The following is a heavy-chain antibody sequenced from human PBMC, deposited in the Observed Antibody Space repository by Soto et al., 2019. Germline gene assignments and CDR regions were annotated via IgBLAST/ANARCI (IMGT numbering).Heavy chain of an antibody. V-gene: IGHV1-8*01. CDR1: GYTFTSYD. CDR2: MNPNSGNT. CDR3: ARDLGYCSSTSCLDYYMDV. D-gene: IGHD2-2*01. J-gene: IGHJ6*03. Sequence: QVQLVQSGAEVKKPGASVKVSCKASGYTFTSYDINWVRQATGQGLEWMGWMNPNSGNTGYAQKFQGRVTMTRNTSISTAYMELSSLRSEDAAVYYCARDLGYCSSTSCLDYYMDVLGKGTTVTVSS.